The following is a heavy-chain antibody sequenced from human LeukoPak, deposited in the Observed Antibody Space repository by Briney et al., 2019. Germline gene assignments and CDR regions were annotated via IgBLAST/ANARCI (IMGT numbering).Heavy chain of an antibody. CDR3: ARWVLSGDSLTTYYYKPVIDNWFDP. J-gene: IGHJ5*01. CDR1: GGTFNMYG. D-gene: IGHD3-9*01. V-gene: IGHV1-69*04. Sequence: SVKVSCKVSGGTFNMYGISWVRQAPGQGLEWMGRIIPTLDRTKYARSFQGRVTITADKSTTTVYMDLSSLRPEDTAVYYCARWVLSGDSLTTYYYKPVIDNWFDPWGQGTLVTVSS. CDR2: IIPTLDRT.